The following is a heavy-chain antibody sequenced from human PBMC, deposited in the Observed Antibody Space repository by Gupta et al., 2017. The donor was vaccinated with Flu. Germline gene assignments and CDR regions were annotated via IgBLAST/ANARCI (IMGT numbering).Heavy chain of an antibody. D-gene: IGHD2-2*01. CDR3: ARSRIVVVPAANRDPQYYFDY. J-gene: IGHJ4*02. V-gene: IGHV1-69*01. CDR2: IIPIFGTA. Sequence: EWMGGIIPIFGTANYAQKFQGRVTITADESTSTAYMELSSLRSEDTAVYYCARSRIVVVPAANRDPQYYFDYWGQGTLVTVSS.